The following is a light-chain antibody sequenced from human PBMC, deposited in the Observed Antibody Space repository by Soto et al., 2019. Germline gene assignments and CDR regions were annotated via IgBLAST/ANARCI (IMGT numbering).Light chain of an antibody. J-gene: IGKJ4*01. CDR2: DVS. Sequence: EIVLTQYPATLSLSPGDTATLSCGASQSVTRSLAWFQQKPGQAPRLLIYDVSRRATAIPARFSGSGSGTEFTLAISSLKSEDFAVYYCQQYNNWHTLTFGGGTKVDI. V-gene: IGKV3D-15*01. CDR1: QSVTRS. CDR3: QQYNNWHTLT.